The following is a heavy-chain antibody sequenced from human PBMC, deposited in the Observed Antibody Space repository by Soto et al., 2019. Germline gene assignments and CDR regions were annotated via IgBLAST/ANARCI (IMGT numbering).Heavy chain of an antibody. CDR1: GGTFSSYA. Sequence: SVKVSCKASGGTFSSYAISWVRQAPGQGLEWMGGIIPIFGTANYAQKFQGRVTITADKSTSTAYMELSSLRSEDTAVYYCARDPHCSSTSCLRYAFDIWGQGTMVTVSS. J-gene: IGHJ3*02. CDR3: ARDPHCSSTSCLRYAFDI. CDR2: IIPIFGTA. V-gene: IGHV1-69*06. D-gene: IGHD2-2*01.